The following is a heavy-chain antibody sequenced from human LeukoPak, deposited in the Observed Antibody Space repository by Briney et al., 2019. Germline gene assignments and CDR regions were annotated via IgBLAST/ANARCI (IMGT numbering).Heavy chain of an antibody. CDR1: GFTVSSKY. Sequence: GGSLRLSCAASGFTVSSKYMSWVRQAPGKGLEWVSVIYSGGDTYYAESVKGRFTISRDNSKNTLYLQMNSLRAEDTAVYYCASTGTEKAFDIWGQGTMVTVSS. D-gene: IGHD3-10*01. CDR3: ASTGTEKAFDI. CDR2: IYSGGDT. J-gene: IGHJ3*02. V-gene: IGHV3-66*01.